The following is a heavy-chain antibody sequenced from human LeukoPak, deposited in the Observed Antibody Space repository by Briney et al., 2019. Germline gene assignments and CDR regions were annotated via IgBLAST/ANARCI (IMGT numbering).Heavy chain of an antibody. V-gene: IGHV5-51*01. D-gene: IGHD3-3*01. CDR2: IYPGDSDT. Sequence: PGESLKISCKGSGYSFTSYWIGWVRQMPGKGLEWMGIIYPGDSDTRYSPSFQGQVTISADKSISTAYLQWSSLKASDTAMYYCARQNFPNDFWSGYNYGMDVWGQGTTVTVSS. J-gene: IGHJ6*02. CDR1: GYSFTSYW. CDR3: ARQNFPNDFWSGYNYGMDV.